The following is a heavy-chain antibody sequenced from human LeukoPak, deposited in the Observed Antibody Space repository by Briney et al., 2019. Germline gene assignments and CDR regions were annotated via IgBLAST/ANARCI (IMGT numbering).Heavy chain of an antibody. V-gene: IGHV3-23*01. J-gene: IGHJ4*02. Sequence: GGSLRLSCEASGFTFSTYAMSGVGQAPGKGREGGSGISGSGSITYYADSVKGRFTISRDNSKSTLLLEMSSLRAEDTAVYYCAKQTRYDSPAGGRGFDYWGQGTLVTVSS. CDR3: AKQTRYDSPAGGRGFDY. D-gene: IGHD3-22*01. CDR2: ISGSGSIT. CDR1: GFTFSTYA.